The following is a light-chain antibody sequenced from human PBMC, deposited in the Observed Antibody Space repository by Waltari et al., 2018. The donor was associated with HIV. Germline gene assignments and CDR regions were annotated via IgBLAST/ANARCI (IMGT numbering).Light chain of an antibody. CDR2: QNN. CDR3: QSYDTSNSHWV. J-gene: IGLJ3*02. CDR1: SGSIASNY. Sequence: FILTQPHSVSGSPGQTVNISCTRSSGSIASNYVKWFQQLPGSAPINVIYQNNQRASGVADRFSGSIDRSSNSASLTISGLKTEDEADFFCQSYDTSNSHWVFGGGTKLTVL. V-gene: IGLV6-57*03.